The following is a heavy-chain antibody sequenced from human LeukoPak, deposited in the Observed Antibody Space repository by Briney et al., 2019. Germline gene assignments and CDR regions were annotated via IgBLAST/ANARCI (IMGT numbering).Heavy chain of an antibody. D-gene: IGHD3-22*01. CDR1: GFTFSSYW. CDR2: IDRDGNIT. CDR3: ARISYDSSGYYDY. Sequence: GGSLRLPCAASGFTFSSYWMHWVPQTPGKGLVWVSRIDRDGNITSYADSVKGRFTISRDNAKNTLYLQMNSLRAEDTAVYYCARISYDSSGYYDYWGQGTLVTVSS. V-gene: IGHV3-74*01. J-gene: IGHJ4*02.